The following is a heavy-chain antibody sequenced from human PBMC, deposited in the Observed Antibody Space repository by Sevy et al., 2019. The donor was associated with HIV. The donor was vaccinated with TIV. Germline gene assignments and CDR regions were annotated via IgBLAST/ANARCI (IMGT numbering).Heavy chain of an antibody. CDR2: IWYDGSNK. CDR1: GFTFSSYG. CDR3: ARETIVVVPAAIPDYYYYGMDV. Sequence: GGSLRLSCAASGFTFSSYGMHWVRQAPGKGLEWVAVIWYDGSNKYYADSVKGRFTISRDNSKNTLYLQMNSLRAEDTAVYYCARETIVVVPAAIPDYYYYGMDVWGQGTTVTVSS. V-gene: IGHV3-33*01. D-gene: IGHD2-2*02. J-gene: IGHJ6*02.